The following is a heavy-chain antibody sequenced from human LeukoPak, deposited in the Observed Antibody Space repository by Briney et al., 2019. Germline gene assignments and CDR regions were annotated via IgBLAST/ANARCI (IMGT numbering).Heavy chain of an antibody. CDR3: ARPQVNDYGDCGI. D-gene: IGHD4-17*01. Sequence: PGGSLRLSCVASGFSFSSYVMHWVRQAPGKGLEWVAFIRFDGSNKEYGNSVKGRFTISRDNAKNSLLLQMNSLRAEDTAVYYCARPQVNDYGDCGIWGQGTMVAVSS. CDR2: IRFDGSNK. J-gene: IGHJ3*02. V-gene: IGHV3-30*02. CDR1: GFSFSSYV.